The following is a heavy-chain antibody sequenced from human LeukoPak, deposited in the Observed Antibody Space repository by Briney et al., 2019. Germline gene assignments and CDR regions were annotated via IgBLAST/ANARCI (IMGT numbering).Heavy chain of an antibody. CDR1: GGSISGYY. V-gene: IGHV4-59*08. CDR3: ARHYDGGPKFRMDY. D-gene: IGHD2-15*01. Sequence: SETLSLTCSVSGGSISGYYWSWLRQAPGKGLEWIGFLHHSASATYNPSLESRVTTSMDTSKNQFSLKLNSVTAADTAVYYCARHYDGGPKFRMDYWGQGTLVTVSS. J-gene: IGHJ4*02. CDR2: LHHSASA.